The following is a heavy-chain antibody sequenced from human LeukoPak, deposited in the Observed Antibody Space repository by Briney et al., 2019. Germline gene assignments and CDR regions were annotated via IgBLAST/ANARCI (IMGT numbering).Heavy chain of an antibody. CDR1: GGSISGYY. V-gene: IGHV4-59*08. D-gene: IGHD3-9*01. J-gene: IGHJ5*02. Sequence: PSETLSLTCTVSGGSISGYYWSWIRQPPGKGLEWIGYIYYSGSTNYNPSLKSRVTISVDTSKNQFSLKLSSVTAADTAVYYCARTGGSYDILTGYRGGLKNWFDPWGQGTLVTVSS. CDR2: IYYSGST. CDR3: ARTGGSYDILTGYRGGLKNWFDP.